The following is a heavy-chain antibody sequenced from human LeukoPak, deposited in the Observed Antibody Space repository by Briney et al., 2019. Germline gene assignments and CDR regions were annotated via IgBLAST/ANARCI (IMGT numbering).Heavy chain of an antibody. CDR3: APETLLSWFGERRGWFDP. CDR2: IYYSGST. D-gene: IGHD3-10*01. CDR1: GGSISSSSYY. V-gene: IGHV4-39*01. Sequence: SETLSLTCTVSGGSISSSSYYWGWIRQPPGKGLEWIGSIYYSGSTYYNPSLKSRVTISVDTSKNQFSLKLSSVTAADTAVYYCAPETLLSWFGERRGWFDPWGQGTLVTVSS. J-gene: IGHJ5*02.